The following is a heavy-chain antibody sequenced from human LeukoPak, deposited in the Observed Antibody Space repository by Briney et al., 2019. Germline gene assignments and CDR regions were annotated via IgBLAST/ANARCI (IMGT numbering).Heavy chain of an antibody. J-gene: IGHJ3*02. CDR1: GFTFSSHG. CDR2: ISYDGSNK. D-gene: IGHD5-24*01. Sequence: GGSLRLSCAASGFTFSSHGMHWVRQAPGKGLEWVAVISYDGSNKYYADSVKGRFTISRDNSKNTLYLQMNSLRAEDTAVYYCAKDLEGAFDIWGQGTMVTVSS. CDR3: AKDLEGAFDI. V-gene: IGHV3-30*18.